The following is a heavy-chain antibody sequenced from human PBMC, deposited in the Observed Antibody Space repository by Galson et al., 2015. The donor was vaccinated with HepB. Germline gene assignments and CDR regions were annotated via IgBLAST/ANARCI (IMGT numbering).Heavy chain of an antibody. V-gene: IGHV3-30*02. Sequence: SLRLSCAASGFTFSSYGMHWVRQAPGKGLEWVAFIRYDGSNKYYADSVKGRFTISRDNSKNTLYLQMNSLRAEDTAVYYCAKVSRHSSGYWHTGQEFDYWGQGTLVTVSS. CDR2: IRYDGSNK. CDR3: AKVSRHSSGYWHTGQEFDY. D-gene: IGHD3-22*01. CDR1: GFTFSSYG. J-gene: IGHJ4*02.